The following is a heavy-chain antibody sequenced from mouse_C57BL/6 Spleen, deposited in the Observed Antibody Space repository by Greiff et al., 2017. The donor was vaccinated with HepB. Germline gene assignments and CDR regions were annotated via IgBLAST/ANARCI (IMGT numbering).Heavy chain of an antibody. V-gene: IGHV5-16*01. Sequence: EVKLQESEGGLVQPGSSMKLSCTASGFTFSDYYMAWVRQVPEKGLEWVANINYDGSSTYYLDTLKSRFIISRDNAKNILYLQMSSLKSEDTATYYCASYDYAWFAYWGQGTLVTVSA. CDR2: INYDGSST. D-gene: IGHD2-4*01. CDR3: ASYDYAWFAY. CDR1: GFTFSDYY. J-gene: IGHJ3*01.